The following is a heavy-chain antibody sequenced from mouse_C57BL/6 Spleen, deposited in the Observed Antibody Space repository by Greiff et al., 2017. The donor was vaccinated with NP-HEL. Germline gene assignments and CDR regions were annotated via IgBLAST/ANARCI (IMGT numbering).Heavy chain of an antibody. D-gene: IGHD1-1*01. J-gene: IGHJ1*03. CDR1: GYTFTSYW. Sequence: QVQLQQPGAELVKPGASVKMSCKASGYTFTSYWITWVKQRPGQGLEWIGDIYPGSGSTNYNEKFKSKATLTVDTSSSTAYMQLSSLTSEDSAVYDCARGYGSSYDWYFDVWGTGTTVTVSS. CDR2: IYPGSGST. CDR3: ARGYGSSYDWYFDV. V-gene: IGHV1-55*01.